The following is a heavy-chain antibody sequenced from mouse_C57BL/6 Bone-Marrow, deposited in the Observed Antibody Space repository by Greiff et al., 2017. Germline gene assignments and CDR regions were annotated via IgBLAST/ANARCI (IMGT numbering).Heavy chain of an antibody. CDR2: LSSGSSTI. Sequence: EVKLVESGGGLVKPGGSLKLSCAASGFTFSDYGLHWVRQAPEKGLAWVSYLSSGSSTIYYADTVKGRFTISRDNAKNTLFLQMTSLRSEDTAMYYCARDYWYFDVWGTGTTVTVSS. V-gene: IGHV5-17*01. J-gene: IGHJ1*03. CDR3: ARDYWYFDV. CDR1: GFTFSDYG.